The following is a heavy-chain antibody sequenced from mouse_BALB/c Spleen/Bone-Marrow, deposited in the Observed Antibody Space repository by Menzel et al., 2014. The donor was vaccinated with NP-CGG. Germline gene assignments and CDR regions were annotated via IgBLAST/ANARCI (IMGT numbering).Heavy chain of an antibody. D-gene: IGHD1-2*01. CDR3: ARDYGPFDY. V-gene: IGHV14-3*02. CDR2: IDPANGDT. CDR1: GFNIKDIY. J-gene: IGHJ2*01. Sequence: EVHLVESGAELVKPGASVKLSCTASGFNIKDIYMHWVKQRPERGLEWIGRIDPANGDTKYDPKFQGKATITADTSSNTAYLQLSSLTSEDTAVYYCARDYGPFDYWGQGTTLTVSS.